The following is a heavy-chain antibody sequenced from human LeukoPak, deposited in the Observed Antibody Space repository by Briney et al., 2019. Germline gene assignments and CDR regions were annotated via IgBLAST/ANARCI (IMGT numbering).Heavy chain of an antibody. CDR3: ARDRYDSSHYYHY. D-gene: IGHD3-22*01. J-gene: IGHJ4*02. CDR1: GFTFSSYD. CDR2: ISRSSSII. Sequence: GGSLRLSCAASGFTFSSYDMNWVRQAPGKGLEWVSYISRSSSIICYADSVKGRFTISRDNAKNSLYLQMNSLRGEDTAVYYCARDRYDSSHYYHYWGQGTLVTVSA. V-gene: IGHV3-48*01.